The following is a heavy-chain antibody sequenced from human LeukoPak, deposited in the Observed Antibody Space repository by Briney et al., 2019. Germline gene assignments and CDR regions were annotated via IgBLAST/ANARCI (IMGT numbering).Heavy chain of an antibody. D-gene: IGHD6-19*01. J-gene: IGHJ4*02. CDR3: AKRISSGWSYYFDY. Sequence: GGTLRLSCAASGFTFSSYGMSWDRQAPGEGLEWVSAISYSGGSTYYADSVKGRFTISRDNSKNTLYLQMNRLRAEDTAVYYCAKRISSGWSYYFDYWGQGTLVTVSS. CDR1: GFTFSSYG. CDR2: ISYSGGST. V-gene: IGHV3-23*01.